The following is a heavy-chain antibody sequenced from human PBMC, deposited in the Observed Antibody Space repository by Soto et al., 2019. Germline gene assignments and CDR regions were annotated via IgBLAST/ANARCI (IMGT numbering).Heavy chain of an antibody. CDR2: IYHSGST. CDR1: GGSISSSNW. D-gene: IGHD3-10*01. CDR3: ASRDVLLWFGEPGLDY. V-gene: IGHV4-4*02. Sequence: SETLSLTCAVSGGSISSSNWWSWVRQPPGKGLEWIGEIYHSGSTNYNPSLKSRVTISVDKSKNQFSLKLSSVTAADTAVYYCASRDVLLWFGEPGLDYWGQGTLVTVSS. J-gene: IGHJ4*02.